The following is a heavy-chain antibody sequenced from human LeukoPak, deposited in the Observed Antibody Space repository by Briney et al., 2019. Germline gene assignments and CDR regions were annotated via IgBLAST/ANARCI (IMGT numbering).Heavy chain of an antibody. D-gene: IGHD2-2*02. Sequence: QPGGSLRLSCAASGFTFSNYAMGWVRQAPGKGLEWVSTISGTGGNTYYADSVKGRFTISKNISQSTLYLQMNSLRADDTAVYYCAKQGAYTTPDHSDYWGQGTLVTVSS. J-gene: IGHJ4*02. CDR1: GFTFSNYA. V-gene: IGHV3-23*01. CDR3: AKQGAYTTPDHSDY. CDR2: ISGTGGNT.